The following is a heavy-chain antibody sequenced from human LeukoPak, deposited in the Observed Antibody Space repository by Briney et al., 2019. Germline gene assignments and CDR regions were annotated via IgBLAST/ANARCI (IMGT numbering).Heavy chain of an antibody. Sequence: GGSLRLSCAASGFTFSNYWMHWVRQVPGKGLVWVSRINDDGSATFYADSVKGRFTISRDNAKNSLYLQMNSLRAEDTAVYYCAELGITMIGGVWGKGTTVTVSS. V-gene: IGHV3-74*01. J-gene: IGHJ6*04. CDR3: AELGITMIGGV. CDR1: GFTFSNYW. CDR2: INDDGSAT. D-gene: IGHD3-10*02.